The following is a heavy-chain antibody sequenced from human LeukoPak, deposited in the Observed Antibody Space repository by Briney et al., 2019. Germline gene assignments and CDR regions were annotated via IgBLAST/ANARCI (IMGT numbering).Heavy chain of an antibody. Sequence: SETLSLTCTVSGGSISSYYWSWIRQPPGKGLEWIGYIYYSGSTNYNPSLKSRVTISVDTSKNQFSLKLSSVTAADTAVYYCARGRWRCSSTSCYSAYYYYGMDVWGQGTTVTVSS. CDR3: ARGRWRCSSTSCYSAYYYYGMDV. CDR1: GGSISSYY. CDR2: IYYSGST. D-gene: IGHD2-2*01. J-gene: IGHJ6*02. V-gene: IGHV4-59*01.